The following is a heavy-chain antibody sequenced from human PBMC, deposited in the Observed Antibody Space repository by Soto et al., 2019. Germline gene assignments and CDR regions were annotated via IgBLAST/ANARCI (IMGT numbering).Heavy chain of an antibody. J-gene: IGHJ6*02. CDR3: GRTEMTTEDYFFHYGMDV. Sequence: QVQLVQSGAEVKKPGSSVKVSCKASGGTFSSYAISWVRQAPGQGLEWMGGIIPIFGTANYAQKFQGRVTINAGKSPRNAHIGLRSLGSEDKAGYYWGRTEMTTEDYFFHYGMDVWGQGTTVTVSS. CDR2: IIPIFGTA. CDR1: GGTFSSYA. V-gene: IGHV1-69*06.